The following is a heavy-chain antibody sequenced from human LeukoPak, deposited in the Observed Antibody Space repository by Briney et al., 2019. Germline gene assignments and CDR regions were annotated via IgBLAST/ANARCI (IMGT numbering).Heavy chain of an antibody. CDR3: ARDYYDSTGYYYGAY. CDR1: GFPFSNYN. V-gene: IGHV3-48*04. D-gene: IGHD3-22*01. J-gene: IGHJ4*02. CDR2: ISRSSNSI. Sequence: GGSLRLSCAASGFPFSNYNMNWVRQAPGKGLEWVSYISRSSNSIYYADSVKGRFTISRDNAKNSLYLQMNSLRAEDTAVYYCARDYYDSTGYYYGAYWGQGTLVTVSS.